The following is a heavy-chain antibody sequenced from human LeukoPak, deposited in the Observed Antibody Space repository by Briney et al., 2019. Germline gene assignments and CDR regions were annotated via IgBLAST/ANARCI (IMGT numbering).Heavy chain of an antibody. CDR3: ARTHPRKGPEVDY. V-gene: IGHV1-2*02. J-gene: IGHJ4*02. Sequence: ASVKVSCKASGYTFTSYGISWVRQAPGQGLEWMGWINPNSGGTNYAQKFQGRVTMTRDTSISTAYMELSRLRSDDTAVYYCARTHPRKGPEVDYWGQGTLVTVSS. CDR2: INPNSGGT. CDR1: GYTFTSYG.